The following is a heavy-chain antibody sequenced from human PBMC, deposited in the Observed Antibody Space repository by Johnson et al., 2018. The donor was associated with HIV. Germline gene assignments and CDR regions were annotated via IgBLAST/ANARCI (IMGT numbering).Heavy chain of an antibody. CDR3: ARSVDYGDSLCAFDI. J-gene: IGHJ3*02. D-gene: IGHD4-17*01. CDR1: GFTFSSYA. V-gene: IGHV3-30*04. CDR2: ISYDGSNK. Sequence: QVQVVESGGGVVQPGRSLRLSCAASGFTFSSYAMHWVRQAPGKGLEWVAVISYDGSNKYYADSVKGRFTISRDNSKNTLYLQMNSLRAEDTAVYYCARSVDYGDSLCAFDIWGQGTMVTVSS.